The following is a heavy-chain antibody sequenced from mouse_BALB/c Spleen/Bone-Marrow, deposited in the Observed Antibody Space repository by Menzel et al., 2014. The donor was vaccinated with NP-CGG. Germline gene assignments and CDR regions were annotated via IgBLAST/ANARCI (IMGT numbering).Heavy chain of an antibody. Sequence: VNLVDSGPGLVQPSQSLSITCTVSGFSLTTYGIHWIRQSPGKGLEWLGVILSGGSSDYNAAFISRVSINKDNSKSQVFFKMNSLQANDTAIYYCARNYDYDAYYFDYWGQGTFITVSS. CDR2: ILSGGSS. CDR1: GFSLTTYG. CDR3: ARNYDYDAYYFDY. J-gene: IGHJ2*02. D-gene: IGHD2-4*01. V-gene: IGHV2-2*02.